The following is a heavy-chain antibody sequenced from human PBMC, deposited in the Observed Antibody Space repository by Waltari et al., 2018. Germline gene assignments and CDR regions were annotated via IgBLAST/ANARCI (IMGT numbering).Heavy chain of an antibody. J-gene: IGHJ3*02. V-gene: IGHV4-39*01. CDR3: ARLKEISRRAFDI. CDR2: IYYSGSI. Sequence: QLQLQESGPGLVKPSETLSLTCTVSGGSLSSSNYYWGWIRQPPGKGMEWIGSIYYSGSIYDHPSLKSRVTISVHTSKNQFSLKLSSVTAADTAVYYCARLKEISRRAFDIWGQGTMVTVSS. CDR1: GGSLSSSNYY.